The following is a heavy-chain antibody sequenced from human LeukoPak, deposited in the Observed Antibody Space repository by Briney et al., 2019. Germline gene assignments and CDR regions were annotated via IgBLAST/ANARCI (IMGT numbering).Heavy chain of an antibody. CDR1: GGSISSYY. D-gene: IGHD6-19*01. V-gene: IGHV4-34*01. CDR3: ARADQWLAKPFDY. Sequence: SETLSLTCTVSGGSISSYYWSWIRQPAGKGLEWIGEINHSGSTNYNPSLKSRVTISVDTSKNQFSLKLSSVTAADTAVYYCARADQWLAKPFDYWGQGTLVTVSS. CDR2: INHSGST. J-gene: IGHJ4*02.